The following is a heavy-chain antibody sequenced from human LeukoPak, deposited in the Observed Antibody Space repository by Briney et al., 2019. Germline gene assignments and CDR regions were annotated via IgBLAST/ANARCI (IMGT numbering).Heavy chain of an antibody. J-gene: IGHJ4*02. CDR2: ISRRSRHV. Sequence: GGSLRLSCAASGFTFSDYSMNWVRQAPGKGLEWVSSISRRSRHVYYADSVKGRFTISRDNAKNSLYLQMNSLRAEDTAIYYCARDKLVGASKFDYWGQGTLVTVSS. D-gene: IGHD1-26*01. CDR3: ARDKLVGASKFDY. CDR1: GFTFSDYS. V-gene: IGHV3-21*01.